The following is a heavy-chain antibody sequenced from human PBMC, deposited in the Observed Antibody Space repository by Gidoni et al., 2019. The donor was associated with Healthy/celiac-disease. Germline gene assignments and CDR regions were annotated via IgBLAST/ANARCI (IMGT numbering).Heavy chain of an antibody. CDR2: IDPSDSYT. CDR3: ATEGSSTSRPPFDY. CDR1: GYRFTSYW. D-gene: IGHD2-2*01. Sequence: EVQLAQSGAEVKKPGESLRISCKGSGYRFTSYWISWVRQMPGQGLEWMGRIDPSDSYTNYSPSFQGHVTISADKSISTAYLQWSSLKASDTAMYYCATEGSSTSRPPFDYWGQGTLVTVSS. V-gene: IGHV5-10-1*03. J-gene: IGHJ4*02.